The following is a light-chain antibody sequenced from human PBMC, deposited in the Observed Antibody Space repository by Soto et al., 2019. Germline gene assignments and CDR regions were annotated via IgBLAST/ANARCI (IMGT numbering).Light chain of an antibody. J-gene: IGLJ2*01. Sequence: QSALTQAASVSGSPGQSITITCTGTSSDVGASDHVSWYQHHPGKAPKYMIYDVSNRPSGVSNRFSGSKSGNTASLTISGLQAEDEAHYYCSSYATSSSLLFGGGTQLTVL. CDR3: SSYATSSSLL. CDR1: SSDVGASDH. CDR2: DVS. V-gene: IGLV2-14*03.